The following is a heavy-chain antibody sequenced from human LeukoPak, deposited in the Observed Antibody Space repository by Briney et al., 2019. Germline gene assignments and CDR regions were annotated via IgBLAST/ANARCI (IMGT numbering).Heavy chain of an antibody. CDR2: INIGGTNT. Sequence: PGGSLRLSCAASGFSFNDYYMSWIRQAPGKGLEWLSYINIGGTNTHYADSVKGRFTISRDNAKKSLYLEMNNLRAEDTAVYYCATDGAGFDTWGQGVLVTVSS. J-gene: IGHJ5*02. V-gene: IGHV3-11*01. CDR3: ATDGAGFDT. CDR1: GFSFNDYY.